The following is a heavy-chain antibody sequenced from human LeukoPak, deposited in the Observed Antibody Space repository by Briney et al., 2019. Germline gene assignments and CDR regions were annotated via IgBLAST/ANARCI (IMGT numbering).Heavy chain of an antibody. V-gene: IGHV3-23*01. CDR1: GFTFSSYT. CDR3: AKDLSSSWYLYYFDY. Sequence: PGGSLRLSCAASGFTFSSYTMSWVRQAPGKGLEWVSGISGSGGSTYYADSVKGRFTISRDNSKNTLYLQMNSLRAEDTAVYYCAKDLSSSWYLYYFDYWGQGTLVTVSS. D-gene: IGHD6-13*01. CDR2: ISGSGGST. J-gene: IGHJ4*02.